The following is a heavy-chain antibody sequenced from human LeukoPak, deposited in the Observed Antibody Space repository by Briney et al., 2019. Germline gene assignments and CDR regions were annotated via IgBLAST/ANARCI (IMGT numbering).Heavy chain of an antibody. CDR2: VIPISGTA. CDR3: ARSGYSYGHRVIDY. CDR1: GGTFSSYA. J-gene: IGHJ4*02. Sequence: SVKVSCKASGGTFSSYAISWVRQAPGQGLEWMGGVIPISGTANYAQKFQGRVTITTDESTSTAYMELSSLRSEDTAVYYCARSGYSYGHRVIDYWGQGTLVTVSS. V-gene: IGHV1-69*05. D-gene: IGHD5-18*01.